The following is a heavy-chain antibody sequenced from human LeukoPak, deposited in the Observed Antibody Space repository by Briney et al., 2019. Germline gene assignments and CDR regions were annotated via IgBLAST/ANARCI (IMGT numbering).Heavy chain of an antibody. CDR1: GFTFSDYY. CDR2: ISSSGSTI. J-gene: IGHJ6*03. V-gene: IGHV3-11*04. Sequence: GGSLRLSCAASGFTFSDYYMSWIRQAPGKGLEWVSYISSSGSTIYYADSVKGRFTISRDNAKNSLYLQMNSLRAEDTAVYYCARTYEVVPYEPHMDVWGKGTTVTVSS. CDR3: ARTYEVVPYEPHMDV. D-gene: IGHD2-2*01.